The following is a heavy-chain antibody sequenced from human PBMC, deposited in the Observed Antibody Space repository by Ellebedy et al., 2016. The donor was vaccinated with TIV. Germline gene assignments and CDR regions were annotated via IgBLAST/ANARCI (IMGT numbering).Heavy chain of an antibody. CDR3: ARGDRLQTWSKQFDY. Sequence: AASVKVSCKASGFTFNSHGLAWVRQAPGLGLEWMGWLNAYDGITNYAEKFQGRVTMTTDTLTSTAYMDLRDLTSDDTAIYYCARGDRLQTWSKQFDYWGQGTVVTVTS. V-gene: IGHV1-18*04. CDR2: LNAYDGIT. D-gene: IGHD1/OR15-1a*01. CDR1: GFTFNSHG. J-gene: IGHJ4*02.